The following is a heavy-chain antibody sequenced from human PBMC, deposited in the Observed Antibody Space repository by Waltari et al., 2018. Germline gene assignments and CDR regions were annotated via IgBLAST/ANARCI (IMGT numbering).Heavy chain of an antibody. Sequence: QVQLVQSGAAVKKPGSSVRVSCQASGGTLHKYALRWVRQAPGQGLEWMGGINPIFGTPYYAQKFQGRVTITADESTSTAYMELNSLRSEDTAVYYCAREGSYDYNYYGMDVWGQGTTVTVSS. V-gene: IGHV1-69*01. CDR1: GGTLHKYA. CDR2: INPIFGTP. D-gene: IGHD3-16*01. J-gene: IGHJ6*02. CDR3: AREGSYDYNYYGMDV.